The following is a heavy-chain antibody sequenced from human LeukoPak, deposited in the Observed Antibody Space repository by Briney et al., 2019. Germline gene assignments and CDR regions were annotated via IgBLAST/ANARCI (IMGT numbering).Heavy chain of an antibody. V-gene: IGHV3-66*01. J-gene: IGHJ4*02. CDR3: AKAPVVTREVDY. Sequence: GGSLRLSCAASGFTVSSNYMSWVRQAPGKGLEWVSVIYSGGSTYYADSVKGRFTISRDNSKNTLYLQMNSLRAEDTAVYYCAKAPVVTREVDYWGQGTLVTVSS. CDR1: GFTVSSNY. D-gene: IGHD4-23*01. CDR2: IYSGGST.